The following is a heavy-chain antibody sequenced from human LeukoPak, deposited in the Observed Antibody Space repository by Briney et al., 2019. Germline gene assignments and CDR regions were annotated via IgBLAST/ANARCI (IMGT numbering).Heavy chain of an antibody. J-gene: IGHJ6*02. D-gene: IGHD4-17*01. V-gene: IGHV3-30*18. CDR1: GFTFSSYG. CDR2: ISYDGSNK. Sequence: GGSLRLSCAASGFTFSSYGMHWVRQAPGKGLEWVAVISYDGSNKYYADSVKGRFTISRDNSKNTLYLQMNSLRAEDTAVYYCSKERGPTVTTSYYYGMDVWGQGTTVTVSS. CDR3: SKERGPTVTTSYYYGMDV.